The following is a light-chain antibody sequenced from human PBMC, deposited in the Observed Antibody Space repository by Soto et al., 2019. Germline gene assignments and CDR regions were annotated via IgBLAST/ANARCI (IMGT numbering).Light chain of an antibody. J-gene: IGLJ2*01. CDR2: VNSDGSH. Sequence: QPVLTHSPSASASLGASVKLTCTLSSGHSTYATAWHQQQPEKGPRFLMKVNSDGSHSKGDGIPDRFSGSSSGAERYLTIASLQSEDEADYYCQTLDTGFRVFGGGTKLTVL. CDR1: SGHSTYA. V-gene: IGLV4-69*01. CDR3: QTLDTGFRV.